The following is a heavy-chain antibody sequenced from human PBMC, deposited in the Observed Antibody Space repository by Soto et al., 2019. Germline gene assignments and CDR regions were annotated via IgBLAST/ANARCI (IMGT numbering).Heavy chain of an antibody. CDR2: ISSSGSTI. CDR3: ARSPPQYYYYGMDV. Sequence: EVQLVESGGGLVQPGGSLRLSCAASGFTFSSYEMNWVRQAPGKGLEWVSYISSSGSTIYYADSVKGRFTISRDNAKNSLYLQMTSLRAEDTAVYYCARSPPQYYYYGMDVWGQGTTVTVSS. CDR1: GFTFSSYE. V-gene: IGHV3-48*03. J-gene: IGHJ6*02.